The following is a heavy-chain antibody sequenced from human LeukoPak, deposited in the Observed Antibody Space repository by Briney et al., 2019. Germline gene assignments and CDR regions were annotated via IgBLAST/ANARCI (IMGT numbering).Heavy chain of an antibody. D-gene: IGHD6-19*01. V-gene: IGHV4-4*07. CDR1: GGSISSYY. J-gene: IGHJ4*02. CDR3: ARDTSGWHSNAFDC. Sequence: SETLSLTCTVSGGSISSYYWSWIRQPAGKELEWIGRIYTSETNYNPSLKSRVTMSVDTSKNQFSLKLSSVTAADTAVYYCARDTSGWHSNAFDCWGEGTLVTVSS. CDR2: IYTSET.